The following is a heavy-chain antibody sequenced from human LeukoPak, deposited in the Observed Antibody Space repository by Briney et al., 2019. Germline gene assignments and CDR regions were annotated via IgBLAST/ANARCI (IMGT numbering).Heavy chain of an antibody. CDR2: ISYDGNSK. Sequence: PGGSLRLSCAASGFTFSDHAFHWVRQAPGKGLQWVAVISYDGNSKYYADSVKGRFTISRDNSRNILYLQMNSLRAEDTAVYSCAKSRSNFETDAFDIWGQGTLVTVSS. D-gene: IGHD4-11*01. V-gene: IGHV3-30-3*02. J-gene: IGHJ3*02. CDR3: AKSRSNFETDAFDI. CDR1: GFTFSDHA.